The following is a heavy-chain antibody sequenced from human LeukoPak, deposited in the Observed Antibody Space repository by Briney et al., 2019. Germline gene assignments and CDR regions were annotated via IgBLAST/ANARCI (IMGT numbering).Heavy chain of an antibody. CDR2: ISGSGDST. Sequence: GGSLRLSCAASGFTFTSYAMSWVRQAPGKGLEWVSAISGSGDSTYYADSVKGRSTISRDNSKNTLYLQMNSLRAEDTAVYYCAKAGGYTYAYEGAFDIWGQGTMVTVSS. V-gene: IGHV3-23*01. CDR3: AKAGGYTYAYEGAFDI. J-gene: IGHJ3*02. CDR1: GFTFTSYA. D-gene: IGHD5-18*01.